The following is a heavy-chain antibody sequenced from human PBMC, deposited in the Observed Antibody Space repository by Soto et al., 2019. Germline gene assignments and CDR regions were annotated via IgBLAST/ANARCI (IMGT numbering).Heavy chain of an antibody. D-gene: IGHD6-19*01. CDR2: IYWNDDK. CDR1: GFSLSTSGVG. V-gene: IGHV2-5*01. J-gene: IGHJ4*02. CDR3: AHRPSGWYLFDY. Sequence: SGPTLVNPTQTLTLTCTFSGFSLSTSGVGVGWIRQPPGKALEWLALIYWNDDKRYSPSLKSRLTITKDTSKNQVVLTMTSMDPVDTATYYCAHRPSGWYLFDYWGQGTLVTVSS.